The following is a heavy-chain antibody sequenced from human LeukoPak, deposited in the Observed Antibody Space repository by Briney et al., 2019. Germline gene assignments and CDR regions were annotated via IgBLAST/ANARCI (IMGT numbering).Heavy chain of an antibody. J-gene: IGHJ4*02. D-gene: IGHD3-10*01. V-gene: IGHV3-23*01. CDR2: ISGSGGST. Sequence: PGGSLRLSCAASGFTFSDYYMSWIRQAPGKGLEWVSGISGSGGSTYYADSVKGRFTISRDNSKNSLYLQMSSLRAEDTAFYCAHGGSGNFDYWGQGTLVTVSS. CDR3: AHGGSGNFDY. CDR1: GFTFSDYY.